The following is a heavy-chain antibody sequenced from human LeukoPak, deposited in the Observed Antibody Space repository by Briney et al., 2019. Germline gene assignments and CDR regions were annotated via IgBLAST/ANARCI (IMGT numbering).Heavy chain of an antibody. Sequence: PGGSLRLSCAASGFTFHNYGMHWVRQAPGKGLEWVALIWYDGSNTYCADSVKGRFTISRENSNNTLYLQMNRLRAEDTAVYYCARDQQRFCSGGTCYLGFEYWGQGILVTVSS. D-gene: IGHD2-15*01. J-gene: IGHJ4*02. V-gene: IGHV3-33*01. CDR2: IWYDGSNT. CDR3: ARDQQRFCSGGTCYLGFEY. CDR1: GFTFHNYG.